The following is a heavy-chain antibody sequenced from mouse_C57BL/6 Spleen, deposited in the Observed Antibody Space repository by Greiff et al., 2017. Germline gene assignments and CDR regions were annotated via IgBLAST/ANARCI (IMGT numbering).Heavy chain of an antibody. Sequence: EVQLQQPGPELVKPGASVQMSCKASGYTFTSYGMHWVKQKTGQGLEWIGYIYPYNDGTKYNEKFKGKATLTTDKSSSTAYMELSSLTSEDSAVYYCARWGCGSDYGMDYWGQGTSVTVSS. CDR2: IYPYNDGT. CDR1: GYTFTSYG. D-gene: IGHD1-1*01. V-gene: IGHV1-14*01. J-gene: IGHJ4*01. CDR3: ARWGCGSDYGMDY.